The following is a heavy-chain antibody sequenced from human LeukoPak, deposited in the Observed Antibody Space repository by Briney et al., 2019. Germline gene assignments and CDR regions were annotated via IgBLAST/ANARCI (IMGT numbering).Heavy chain of an antibody. CDR1: GFTFSSYS. D-gene: IGHD3-10*01. V-gene: IGHV3-48*01. Sequence: GESLRLSCAASGFTFSSYSMNWVRQAPGKGLEWVSYISSASNTIYYADSVKGRFTVSRDNAKNSLYLQMNSLGAEDTAMCYCARDGWFGDYNWFDPWGQGTLVTVSS. CDR3: ARDGWFGDYNWFDP. J-gene: IGHJ5*02. CDR2: ISSASNTI.